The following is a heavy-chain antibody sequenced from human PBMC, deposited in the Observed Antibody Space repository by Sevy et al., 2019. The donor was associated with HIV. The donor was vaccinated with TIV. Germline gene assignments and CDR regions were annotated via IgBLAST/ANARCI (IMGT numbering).Heavy chain of an antibody. J-gene: IGHJ5*02. CDR3: AKFSGGGLGFDP. D-gene: IGHD3-16*01. V-gene: IGHV3-23*01. CDR2: ISGCGGST. CDR1: GFTFSSYA. Sequence: GGSLRLSCAASGFTFSSYAMSWVRQAPGKGLEWVSAISGCGGSTYYADSVKGRFTISRDNSKNTLYLQMNGLRAEDTAVYCCAKFSGGGLGFDPWGQGTLVTVSS.